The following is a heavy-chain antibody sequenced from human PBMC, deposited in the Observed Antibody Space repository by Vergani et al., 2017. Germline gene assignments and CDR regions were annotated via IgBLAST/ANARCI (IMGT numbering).Heavy chain of an antibody. CDR3: ARMEIGGGGREAPVFDY. CDR1: GFNFRSYW. CDR2: IKEDGSET. J-gene: IGHJ4*02. V-gene: IGHV3-7*01. D-gene: IGHD2-15*01. Sequence: EVQLVESGGTWVQPGGSLRLSCAASGFNFRSYWMSWVRQAPGKGLEWVAHIKEDGSETFYLDSVRGRFSISKDNSKNSLILQMNGLGVEDTAVYYCARMEIGGGGREAPVFDYWGQGALVTVTS.